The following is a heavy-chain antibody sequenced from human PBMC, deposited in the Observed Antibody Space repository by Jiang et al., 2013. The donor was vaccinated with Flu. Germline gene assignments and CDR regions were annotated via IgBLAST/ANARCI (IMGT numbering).Heavy chain of an antibody. D-gene: IGHD6-6*01. CDR2: IDPSDSYT. CDR1: GYSFTSYW. J-gene: IGHJ4*02. CDR3: ASSGKSVSLEYSSAD. Sequence: GAEVKKPGESLRISCKGSGYSFTSYWISWVRQMPGKGLEWMGRIDPSDSYTNYSPSFQGHVTISADKSISTAYLQWSSLKASDTAMYYCASSGKSVSLEYSSADWGQGTLVTVSS. V-gene: IGHV5-10-1*01.